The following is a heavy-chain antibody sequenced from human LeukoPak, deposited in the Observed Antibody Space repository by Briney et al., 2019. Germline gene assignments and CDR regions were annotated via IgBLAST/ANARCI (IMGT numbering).Heavy chain of an antibody. CDR3: ARGNPDIVVVPAAISYYYYGMDV. D-gene: IGHD2-2*01. J-gene: IGHJ6*02. Sequence: SVKVSCKASGGAFSSYAISWVRQAPGQGLEWMGGIIPIFGTANYAQKFQGRVTITADESTSTAYMELSSLRSEDTAVYYCARGNPDIVVVPAAISYYYYGMDVWGQGTTVTVSS. CDR1: GGAFSSYA. V-gene: IGHV1-69*13. CDR2: IIPIFGTA.